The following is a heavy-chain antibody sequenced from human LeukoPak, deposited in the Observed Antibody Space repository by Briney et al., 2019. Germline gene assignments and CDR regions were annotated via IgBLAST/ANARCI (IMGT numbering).Heavy chain of an antibody. J-gene: IGHJ6*03. V-gene: IGHV3-23*01. CDR3: AKVGTDIVVVPAAMKGPYYYYYYMDV. D-gene: IGHD2-2*01. CDR1: GFTFSSYA. Sequence: GRSLRLSCAASGFTFSSYAMSWARQAPGKGLEWVSAISGSGGSTYYADSVKGRFTISRDNSKNTLYLQMNSLRAEDTAVYYCAKVGTDIVVVPAAMKGPYYYYYYMDVWGKGTTVTVSS. CDR2: ISGSGGST.